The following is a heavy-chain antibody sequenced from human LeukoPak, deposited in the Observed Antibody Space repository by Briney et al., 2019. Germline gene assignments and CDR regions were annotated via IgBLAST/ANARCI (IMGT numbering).Heavy chain of an antibody. CDR3: AREQQGRRAAFDY. CDR1: GFTFRSSG. V-gene: IGHV3-30*02. Sequence: PGGSPRLSCAASGFTFRSSGMHWVHQTPGKGLEWVAFIWYDGNEIYYADSVKGRFTISRDNSRNTLYLQMNSLRTEDTAVYYCAREQQGRRAAFDYWGQGTPVTVSS. J-gene: IGHJ4*02. D-gene: IGHD1-1*01. CDR2: IWYDGNEI.